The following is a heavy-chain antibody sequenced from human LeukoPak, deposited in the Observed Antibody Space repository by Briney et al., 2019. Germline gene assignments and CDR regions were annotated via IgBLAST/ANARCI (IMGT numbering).Heavy chain of an antibody. Sequence: GGSLRLSCVDSVVTFCRYAMQWGPGAPGERVEWVSAISGNGGSTYYADTVKGRFTISRDNSENTLYLQMNGMRAEDTDVYNCAKDRTYSSGWHIADYFDFWGQGTLVTVSS. V-gene: IGHV3-23*01. D-gene: IGHD6-25*01. CDR3: AKDRTYSSGWHIADYFDF. CDR1: VVTFCRYA. J-gene: IGHJ4*02. CDR2: ISGNGGST.